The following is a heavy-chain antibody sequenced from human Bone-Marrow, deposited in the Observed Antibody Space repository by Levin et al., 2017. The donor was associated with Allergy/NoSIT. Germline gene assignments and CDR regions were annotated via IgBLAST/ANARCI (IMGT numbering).Heavy chain of an antibody. D-gene: IGHD2-2*01. J-gene: IGHJ4*02. CDR2: IGTAADS. V-gene: IGHV3-13*04. Sequence: LSLTCAASGFTFSSYDMLWVRQATGRGLEWVSAIGTAADSYYSGSVKGRFTVSRDNAKNSFYLQMNSLRAGDTAVYYCARVALPRYCTSTSCSDSGYYFDYWGQGTLVTVSS. CDR1: GFTFSSYD. CDR3: ARVALPRYCTSTSCSDSGYYFDY.